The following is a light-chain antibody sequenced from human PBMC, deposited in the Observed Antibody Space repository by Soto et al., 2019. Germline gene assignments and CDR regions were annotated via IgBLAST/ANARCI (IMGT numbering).Light chain of an antibody. CDR3: QQRSNWPRT. J-gene: IGKJ3*01. V-gene: IGKV3-11*01. CDR1: QSVSSY. CDR2: EAS. Sequence: EIVLTQSPATLSLSPGERATLSCRASQSVSSYLAWYQQKPGQAPRLLIYEASNRATGIPARFSGSGSGTEFTLTISSLEPEDFAVYYCQQRSNWPRTFGPGTKVDIK.